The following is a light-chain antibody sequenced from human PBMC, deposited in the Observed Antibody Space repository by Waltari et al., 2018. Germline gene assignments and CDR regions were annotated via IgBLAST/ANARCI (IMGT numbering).Light chain of an antibody. V-gene: IGLV2-14*01. J-gene: IGLJ3*02. CDR1: SSDVGGYHY. Sequence: QSALTQPASVSGSPGQSITISCIGTSSDVGGYHYVSWYQQHPGKVPKLMIYEVSNRPSGVSNRFTASKSGNPASLTISGLQAEDEADYYCSSYTSSNSWVFGGGTKLTVL. CDR2: EVS. CDR3: SSYTSSNSWV.